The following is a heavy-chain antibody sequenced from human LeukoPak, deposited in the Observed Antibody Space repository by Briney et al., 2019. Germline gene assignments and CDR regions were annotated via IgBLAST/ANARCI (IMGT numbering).Heavy chain of an antibody. Sequence: ASVKVSCKASGGTFSSYAISWVRQAPGQGLEWMGRIIPILGIANYAQKFQGRVTITADNSTSTAYMELSSLRSEDTAVYYCARLEPDTAMAHPWGQGTLVTVSS. CDR2: IIPILGIA. CDR1: GGTFSSYA. V-gene: IGHV1-69*04. J-gene: IGHJ5*02. CDR3: ARLEPDTAMAHP. D-gene: IGHD5-18*01.